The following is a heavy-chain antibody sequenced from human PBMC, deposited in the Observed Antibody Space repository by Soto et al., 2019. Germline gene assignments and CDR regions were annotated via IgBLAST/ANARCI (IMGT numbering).Heavy chain of an antibody. CDR2: ISYDGTKT. D-gene: IGHD6-19*01. CDR1: GFTFSIYA. V-gene: IGHV3-30*18. CDR3: AKDRGPRRQWLIDQFDY. Sequence: QVQLVEAGGGVVQPGRSLRVSCAASGFTFSIYAMHWVRQAPGTGLQWVAGISYDGTKTYYADSVKGRFTISRDNSKNTVYLQRNSLRDEDTAVYYCAKDRGPRRQWLIDQFDYWGQGTVVTVSP. J-gene: IGHJ4*02.